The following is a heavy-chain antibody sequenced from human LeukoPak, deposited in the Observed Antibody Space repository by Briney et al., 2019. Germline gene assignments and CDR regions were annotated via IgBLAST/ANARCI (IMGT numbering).Heavy chain of an antibody. V-gene: IGHV3-23*01. CDR2: ASGSGGST. J-gene: IGHJ4*02. CDR1: GFTVSSNF. CDR3: AKDRDLTGDRKPGYFDC. Sequence: GGSLRLSCAASGFTVSSNFMNWFRQAPGKGLEWVSAASGSGGSTFYADSVNGRFTISRDNSKNTLYLQMNSLRAEDTAVYYCAKDRDLTGDRKPGYFDCSGQGTLVTVSS. D-gene: IGHD7-27*01.